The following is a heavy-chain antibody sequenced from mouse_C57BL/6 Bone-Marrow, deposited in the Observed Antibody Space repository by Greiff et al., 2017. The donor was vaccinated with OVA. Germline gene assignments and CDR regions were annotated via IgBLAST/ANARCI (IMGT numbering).Heavy chain of an antibody. J-gene: IGHJ4*01. CDR3: TGNVVVEGDWAMDY. Sequence: EVHLVESGGGLVQPGGSMKLSCVASGFTFSNYWMNWVRQSPEKGLEWVAQIRLKSDNYATHYAESVKGRFTISRDDSKSSGYLQMNNLRAEYTGIYYCTGNVVVEGDWAMDYWGQGTSVTVSS. V-gene: IGHV6-3*01. CDR2: IRLKSDNYAT. D-gene: IGHD1-1*01. CDR1: GFTFSNYW.